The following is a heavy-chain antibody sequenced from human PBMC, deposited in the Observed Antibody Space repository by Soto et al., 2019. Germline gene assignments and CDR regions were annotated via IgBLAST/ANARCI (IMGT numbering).Heavy chain of an antibody. J-gene: IGHJ5*02. CDR3: ARLAESVGSYNWFDP. D-gene: IGHD3-10*01. Sequence: SETLSLTCTVSGGSISSSSYYWGWIRQPPGKGLEWIGSIYYSGSTYYNPSLKSRVTISVDTSKNQFSLKLSSVTAADTAVYYCARLAESVGSYNWFDPWGQGTLVTVSS. CDR2: IYYSGST. CDR1: GGSISSSSYY. V-gene: IGHV4-39*01.